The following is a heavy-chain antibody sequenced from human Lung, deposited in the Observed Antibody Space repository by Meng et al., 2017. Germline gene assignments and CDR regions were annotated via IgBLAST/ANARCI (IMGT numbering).Heavy chain of an antibody. D-gene: IGHD4-11*01. Sequence: QGQSKPWGAGLLKPLADLSPPCVVSGGSFSDYYWSWIRQPPGKGLEWIGEINHSGSTNYNPSLESRATISVDTSQNNLSLKLSSVTAADSAVYYCARGPTTMAHDFDYWGQGTLVTVSS. CDR2: INHSGST. V-gene: IGHV4-34*01. J-gene: IGHJ4*02. CDR1: GGSFSDYY. CDR3: ARGPTTMAHDFDY.